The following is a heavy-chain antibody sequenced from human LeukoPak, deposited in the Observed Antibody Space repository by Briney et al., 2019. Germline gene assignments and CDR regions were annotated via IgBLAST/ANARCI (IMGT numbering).Heavy chain of an antibody. V-gene: IGHV1-18*01. Sequence: ASVKVSCKASGYTFTSYGISWVRQAPGQGLEWMGWISAYNGNTNYAQKLQGRVTMTTDTSTSTAYVELRSLRSDDTAVYYCARGAPYVLRFLEWLLPSTDYGMDVWGQGTTVTVSS. CDR3: ARGAPYVLRFLEWLLPSTDYGMDV. J-gene: IGHJ6*02. D-gene: IGHD3-3*01. CDR2: ISAYNGNT. CDR1: GYTFTSYG.